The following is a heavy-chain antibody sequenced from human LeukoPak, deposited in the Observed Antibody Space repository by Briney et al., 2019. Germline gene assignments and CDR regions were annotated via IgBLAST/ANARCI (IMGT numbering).Heavy chain of an antibody. CDR2: TYYKSKWYN. CDR3: ARDADWGYDAYDL. D-gene: IGHD7-27*01. V-gene: IGHV6-1*01. J-gene: IGHJ3*01. Sequence: SQTLSLTCAISGDSVSANSDVWNWIRQSPSRGLEWLGRTYYKSKWYNDYAVSVKSRITISPDTSKNQFSLQLNSVTPEDTAVYYCARDADWGYDAYDLWGQGTMVTVSS. CDR1: GDSVSANSDV.